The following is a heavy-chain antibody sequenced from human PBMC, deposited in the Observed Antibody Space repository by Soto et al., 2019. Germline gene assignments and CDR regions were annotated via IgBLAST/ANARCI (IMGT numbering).Heavy chain of an antibody. J-gene: IGHJ6*02. CDR3: ARASPRISPTYGMDV. CDR2: INPSGGST. CDR1: GYTFTSYY. D-gene: IGHD2-15*01. Sequence: GASVKVSCKASGYTFTSYYMHWVRQAPGQGLEWMGIINPSGGSTSYAQKFQGRVTMTRATSTSTVYMELSSLRSEDTAVYYCARASPRISPTYGMDVWGPGTTVTGSS. V-gene: IGHV1-46*01.